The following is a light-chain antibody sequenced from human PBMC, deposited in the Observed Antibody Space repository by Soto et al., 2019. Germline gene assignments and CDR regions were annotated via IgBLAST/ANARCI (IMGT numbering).Light chain of an antibody. V-gene: IGKV1-39*01. J-gene: IGKJ5*01. CDR3: QQSHSTPLT. CDR1: QSISSY. Sequence: DIQMTQSPSSLSASVGDRVTITCRASQSISSYLNWYQQKPGKAPKLLIYAASSLQSGVPSRFSGSRSGTDFTLTISSLQPEDFATYYCQQSHSTPLTFGQGTRLEIK. CDR2: AAS.